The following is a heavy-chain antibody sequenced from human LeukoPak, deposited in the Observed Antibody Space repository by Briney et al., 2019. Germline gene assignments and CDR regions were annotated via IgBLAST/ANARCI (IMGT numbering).Heavy chain of an antibody. Sequence: PSETLSLTCTVSGGSLTSSTYYWGWIRQPPWFRQPPGKGLEWIGSIPYSGSTYYNPSLKSRVTISVDTSKNQFSLKLSSVTASDTAVYYCTRLISGSYWGNWGQGTLVTVSS. V-gene: IGHV4-39*01. CDR2: IPYSGST. D-gene: IGHD1-26*01. CDR1: GGSLTSSTYY. CDR3: TRLISGSYWGN. J-gene: IGHJ4*02.